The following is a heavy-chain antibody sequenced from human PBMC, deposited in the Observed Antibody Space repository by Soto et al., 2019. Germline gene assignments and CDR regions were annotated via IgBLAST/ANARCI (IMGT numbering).Heavy chain of an antibody. D-gene: IGHD3-22*01. J-gene: IGHJ3*02. CDR2: ISYDGSNK. V-gene: IGHV3-30*18. CDR1: GFTFRSYG. CDR3: AKDYYDSSGTLGFDAFDI. Sequence: PGGSLRLSCAASGFTFRSYGMHGVRQAPGKGLEWVAVISYDGSNKYYADSVKGRFTISRDNSKNTLYLQMNSLRAEDTAVYYCAKDYYDSSGTLGFDAFDIWGQGTMVTVSS.